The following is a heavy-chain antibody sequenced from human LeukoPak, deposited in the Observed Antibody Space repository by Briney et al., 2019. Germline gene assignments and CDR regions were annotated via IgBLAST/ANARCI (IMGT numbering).Heavy chain of an antibody. Sequence: GRSLRLSCAASGFTFSSYAMHWVRQAPGKGLEWVAVISYDGSNKYYADSVKGRFTISRDNSKNTLYLQMNSLRAEDTAVYYCASAFFGVVVPPTFDMYGGKGTLAPVSS. CDR2: ISYDGSNK. CDR1: GFTFSSYA. CDR3: ASAFFGVVVPPTFDMY. V-gene: IGHV3-30-3*01. D-gene: IGHD2-15*01. J-gene: IGHJ4*02.